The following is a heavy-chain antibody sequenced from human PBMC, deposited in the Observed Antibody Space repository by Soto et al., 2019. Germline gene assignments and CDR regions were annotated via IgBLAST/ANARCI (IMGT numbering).Heavy chain of an antibody. CDR1: GGYIISYG. Sequence: SEPLHVTCTVFGGYIISYGGSRIMKPPGKGLEWIGYIYYSGSTNYNPSLKSRVTISVDTSKNQFSLKLSSVTAADTAVYYCARRYGPGFDYWGQGPLGTVSS. CDR2: IYYSGST. J-gene: IGHJ4*02. V-gene: IGHV4-59*08. CDR3: ARRYGPGFDY. D-gene: IGHD4-17*01.